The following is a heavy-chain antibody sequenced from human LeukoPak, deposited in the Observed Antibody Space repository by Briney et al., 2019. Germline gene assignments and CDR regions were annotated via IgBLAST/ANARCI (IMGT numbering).Heavy chain of an antibody. CDR1: GGSISSSSYY. CDR3: AGHGGQWLVPADY. J-gene: IGHJ4*02. Sequence: PSETLSLTCTVSGGSISSSSYYWGWIRQPPGKGLEWIGSIYYSGSTYYNPSLKSRVTISVDTSKNQFSLKLSSVTAADTAVYYCAGHGGQWLVPADYWGQGTLVTVSS. V-gene: IGHV4-39*01. CDR2: IYYSGST. D-gene: IGHD6-19*01.